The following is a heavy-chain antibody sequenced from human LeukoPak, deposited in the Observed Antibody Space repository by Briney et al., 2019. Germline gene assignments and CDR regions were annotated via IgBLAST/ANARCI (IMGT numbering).Heavy chain of an antibody. CDR1: GGSISSSY. Sequence: SETLSLTRTVSGGSISSSYWSWIRQSPGKGLEWIGYIHHSGNTNSSPPLKSRVTISVDTPNNRFSLKLNSVTAADTAVYYCVRWQYCGGNCFFSAFDIWGQGTMVTVSS. J-gene: IGHJ3*02. CDR2: IHHSGNT. V-gene: IGHV4-59*01. D-gene: IGHD2-21*01. CDR3: VRWQYCGGNCFFSAFDI.